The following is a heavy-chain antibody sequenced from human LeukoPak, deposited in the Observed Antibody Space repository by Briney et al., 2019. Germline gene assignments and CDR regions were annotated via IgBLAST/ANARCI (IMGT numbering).Heavy chain of an antibody. Sequence: GESLKISCKGSGYSFTSYWIGWARQMPGKGLEGMGIIYPGDSDTRYSPSFQGQVTISADKSISTAYLQWSSLKASDTAMYYCARHPRWNPLTSDAFDIWGQGTMVTVSS. J-gene: IGHJ3*02. CDR2: IYPGDSDT. CDR1: GYSFTSYW. V-gene: IGHV5-51*01. D-gene: IGHD1-1*01. CDR3: ARHPRWNPLTSDAFDI.